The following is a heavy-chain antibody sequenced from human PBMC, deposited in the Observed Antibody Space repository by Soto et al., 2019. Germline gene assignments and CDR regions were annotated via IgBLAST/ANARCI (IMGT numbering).Heavy chain of an antibody. J-gene: IGHJ4*02. D-gene: IGHD3-9*01. CDR2: IYTSGST. V-gene: IGHV4-61*02. CDR1: GGSVSSGNYY. Sequence: PSETLSLTCTVSGGSVSSGNYYWSWIRQPAGKGLEWIGRIYTSGSTNYNPSLKSRVTMSVDTSKNQFSLKLSSVTAADTAVYYCARYDILTGYYLDYWGQGTLVTVSS. CDR3: ARYDILTGYYLDY.